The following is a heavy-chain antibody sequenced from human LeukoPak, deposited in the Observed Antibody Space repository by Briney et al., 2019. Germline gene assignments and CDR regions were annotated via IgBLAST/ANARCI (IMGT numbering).Heavy chain of an antibody. J-gene: IGHJ3*02. CDR1: GFTFDDYA. D-gene: IGHD2-2*01. CDR2: ISWNSGSI. V-gene: IGHV3-9*01. CDR3: AKVVRKVDAFDI. Sequence: GGSLRLSCAASGFTFDDYAMHWVRQAPGKGLEWVSGISWNSGSIGYADSVKGRFTISRDNAKNSLYLQMNSLRAEDTALYYCAKVVRKVDAFDIWGQGIMVTVSS.